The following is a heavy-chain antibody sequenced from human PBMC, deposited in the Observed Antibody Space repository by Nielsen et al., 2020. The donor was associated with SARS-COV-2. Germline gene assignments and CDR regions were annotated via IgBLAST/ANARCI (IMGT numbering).Heavy chain of an antibody. D-gene: IGHD3-9*01. J-gene: IGHJ6*02. CDR3: ARREVLRYFDWSTNYYYYGMDV. V-gene: IGHV3-74*01. Sequence: VRQAPGKGLVWVSRINSDGSSTSYADSVKGRFTISRDNAKNTLYLQMNSLRAEDTAVYYCARREVLRYFDWSTNYYYYGMDVWGQGTTVTVSS. CDR2: INSDGSST.